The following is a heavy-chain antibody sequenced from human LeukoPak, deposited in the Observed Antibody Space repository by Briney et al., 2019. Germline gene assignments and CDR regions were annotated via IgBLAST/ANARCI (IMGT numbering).Heavy chain of an antibody. Sequence: ASVKVSCKASGYSFTSYGITWVRQAPGQGLEWMGWISAYNGNTNYAQKFQGRVTMTTDTSTSTAYMELRSLRSDDTAVYYCARREQWLVGDDYWGQGTLVTVSS. CDR2: ISAYNGNT. CDR3: ARREQWLVGDDY. CDR1: GYSFTSYG. V-gene: IGHV1-18*01. D-gene: IGHD6-19*01. J-gene: IGHJ4*02.